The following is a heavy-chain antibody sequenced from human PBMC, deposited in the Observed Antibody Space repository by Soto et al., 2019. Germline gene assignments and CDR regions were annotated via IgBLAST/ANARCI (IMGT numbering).Heavy chain of an antibody. CDR2: IDHRGSA. V-gene: IGHV4-30-4*01. D-gene: IGHD7-27*01. Sequence: QVQLQESGPGLVKPSQTLSLTCTVSAGSIRSGDYYWTWIRQPPGKGLEWIGYIDHRGSAYYNPSLQSRATISTDTSSIQFSLKMPSVTAADTAVYYCAGELGTFYFDHWGQGTRVTVSS. J-gene: IGHJ4*02. CDR3: AGELGTFYFDH. CDR1: AGSIRSGDYY.